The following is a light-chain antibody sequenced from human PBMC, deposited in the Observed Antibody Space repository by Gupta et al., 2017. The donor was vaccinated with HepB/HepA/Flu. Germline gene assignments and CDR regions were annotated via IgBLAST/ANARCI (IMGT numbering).Light chain of an antibody. V-gene: IGKV1-5*03. CDR3: RKVSGSSWT. Sequence: DIQITQSPSTLSASVGDRVTITCRASQSISDWLAQYQQKPWKAPNLLIYWASTFESAVPSRFSGTGSGSEFTLTILSLQPDDFATYYCRKVSGSSWTFGEGTKVEIK. J-gene: IGKJ1*01. CDR2: WAS. CDR1: QSISDW.